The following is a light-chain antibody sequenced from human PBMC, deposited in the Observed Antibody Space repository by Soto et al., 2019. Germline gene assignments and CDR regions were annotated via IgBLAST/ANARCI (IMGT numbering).Light chain of an antibody. V-gene: IGKV3-15*01. CDR1: QGVYSS. CDR3: QQYNNWPPWT. J-gene: IGKJ1*01. CDR2: GAS. Sequence: ETVMTQSPATLSVSPGERATVSCRASQGVYSSLAWYQQKPGQAPRLLIYGASTRATGIPARFSGSGSGTEFTLTISRLQSEDFAVYYCQQYNNWPPWTFGQGTKVDIK.